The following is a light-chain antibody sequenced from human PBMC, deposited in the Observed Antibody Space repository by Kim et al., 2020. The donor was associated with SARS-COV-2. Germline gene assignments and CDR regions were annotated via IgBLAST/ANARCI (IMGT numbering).Light chain of an antibody. V-gene: IGLV6-57*03. CDR2: ADN. CDR1: SGSMARNY. J-gene: IGLJ2*01. CDR3: QSYDSSNLV. Sequence: GKTIPLSCTRSSGSMARNYVQWYQQLPGSAPTTVIYADNQRPSGVPDRFSGSIDSSSNSASLTISGLKTEDEADYYCQSYDSSNLVFGGGTQLTVL.